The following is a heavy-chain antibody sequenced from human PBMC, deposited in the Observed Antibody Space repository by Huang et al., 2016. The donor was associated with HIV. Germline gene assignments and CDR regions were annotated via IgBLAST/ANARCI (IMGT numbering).Heavy chain of an antibody. D-gene: IGHD3-10*01. V-gene: IGHV4-30-4*08. CDR1: GDSIGSGGHY. Sequence: QVQLQESGPGLVKPSQTLSLTCTVSGDSIGSGGHYWSWLRPPPGKGLEWIGFIYYSGSTYHNPSLKSRVTISVDTSKNQFSLKLSSVTAADTAVYFCSRALYYHGSGSYSDYWGRGTLVTVSS. CDR2: IYYSGST. CDR3: SRALYYHGSGSYSDY. J-gene: IGHJ4*02.